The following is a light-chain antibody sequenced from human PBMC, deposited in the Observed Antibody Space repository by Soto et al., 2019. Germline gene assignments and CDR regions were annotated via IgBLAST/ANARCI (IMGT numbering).Light chain of an antibody. CDR2: SNN. CDR3: EAWDDSLNGVV. Sequence: QSVLTQPPSASGTPGQRVTIACSGSSSNIGSNTVNWYQQLPGRAPKLLIYSNNQRPSVVPDRFSSSKSGTSTSLAISGLQSEDEADYYCEAWDDSLNGVVFGGGTKLTVL. V-gene: IGLV1-44*01. J-gene: IGLJ2*01. CDR1: SSNIGSNT.